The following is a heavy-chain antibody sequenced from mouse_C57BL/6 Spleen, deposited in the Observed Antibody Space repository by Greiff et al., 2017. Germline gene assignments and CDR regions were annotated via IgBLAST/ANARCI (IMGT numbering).Heavy chain of an antibody. V-gene: IGHV1-50*01. CDR3: ARPYDYDDGRGSMDC. Sequence: QVQLQQPGAELVKPGASVKLSCKASGYTFTSYWMQWVKQRPGQGLEWIGEIDPSDSYTNYNQKFKGKATLTVDTSSSTAYMQLSSLTSEDSAVYYCARPYDYDDGRGSMDCWGQGASVTVSS. D-gene: IGHD2-4*01. CDR1: GYTFTSYW. CDR2: IDPSDSYT. J-gene: IGHJ4*01.